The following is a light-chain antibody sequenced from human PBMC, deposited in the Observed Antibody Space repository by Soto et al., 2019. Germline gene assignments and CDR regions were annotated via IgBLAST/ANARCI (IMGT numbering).Light chain of an antibody. Sequence: IVISQSPLSLLVTCVEPSSISCWSSPILLPSNGYNYLDWYLQKPGQSPQLLIYLGSNRASGVPARFSGSGSGTDFTLTISSLKPEDVAVYYCHQYYGTSTFGQGTKVDI. V-gene: IGKV2-28*01. CDR2: LGS. J-gene: IGKJ1*01. CDR3: HQYYGTST. CDR1: PILLPSNGYNY.